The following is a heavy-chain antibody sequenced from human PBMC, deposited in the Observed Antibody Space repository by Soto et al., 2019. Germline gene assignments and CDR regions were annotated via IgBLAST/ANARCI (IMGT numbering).Heavy chain of an antibody. Sequence: QSTLKESGPTLVKPTQTLTLTCTFSGLSLSTDEVGVGWIRQPPGKALEWLALIYWDDDQRYSPSLKTRLTITKDTSKNQVVLTMTNMDPVDTATYYCAHAYGGTSWPNDAFDVWGQGTVVTVSS. CDR3: AHAYGGTSWPNDAFDV. V-gene: IGHV2-5*02. CDR2: IYWDDDQ. CDR1: GLSLSTDEVG. D-gene: IGHD2-2*01. J-gene: IGHJ3*01.